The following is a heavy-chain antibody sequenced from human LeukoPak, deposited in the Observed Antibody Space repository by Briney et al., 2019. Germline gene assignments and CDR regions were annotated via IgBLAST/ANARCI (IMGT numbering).Heavy chain of an antibody. CDR3: AKLVGNSDFDF. CDR1: GFTFSSYA. V-gene: IGHV3-23*01. J-gene: IGHJ4*02. Sequence: GGSLRLSCAASGFTFSSYAMSWVRQAPGKGLEWVSAMSGGGGSTNYADAVKGRFTISRDNSKNTLYLQMNSLRAEDTAVYYCAKLVGNSDFDFWGQGTLVTVSS. CDR2: MSGGGGST. D-gene: IGHD4-23*01.